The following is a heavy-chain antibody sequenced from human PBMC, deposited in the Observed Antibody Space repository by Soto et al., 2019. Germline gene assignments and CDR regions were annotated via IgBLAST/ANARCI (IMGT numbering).Heavy chain of an antibody. J-gene: IGHJ4*02. CDR2: ITSSGTTV. D-gene: IGHD6-13*01. CDR3: ARGSSNWAYYFDF. CDR1: GFTFSSYS. Sequence: GGSLRLSCAASGFTFSSYSLNWVRQAPGKGLEWVSYITSSGTTVYYADSVRGRFTISRDNAKNSLYLQMNSLRDDDTAAYYCARGSSNWAYYFDFWGQGTLVTVSS. V-gene: IGHV3-48*02.